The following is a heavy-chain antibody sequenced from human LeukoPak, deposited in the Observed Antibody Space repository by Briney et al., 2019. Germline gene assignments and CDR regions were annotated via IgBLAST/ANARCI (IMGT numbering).Heavy chain of an antibody. V-gene: IGHV3-66*02. Sequence: RPGGSLRLSCAASGFTVSSNYMNWVRQAPGKGLEWVSVIYSGGSTYYADSVKGRFTISRDNSKNTLYLQMNSLRAEDTAVYYCAREQSGFLEWPFWGQGTLVTVSS. CDR3: AREQSGFLEWPF. J-gene: IGHJ4*02. D-gene: IGHD3-3*01. CDR2: IYSGGST. CDR1: GFTVSSNY.